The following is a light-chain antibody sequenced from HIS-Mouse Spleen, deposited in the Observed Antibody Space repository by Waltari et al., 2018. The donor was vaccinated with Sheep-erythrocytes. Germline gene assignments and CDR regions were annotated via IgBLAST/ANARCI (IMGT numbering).Light chain of an antibody. CDR2: QDS. CDR3: QAWDSSTWV. Sequence: SYELTQPPSVSVSPGQTASITCSGDKLGDKYACWYQQKPGQSPVLVIYQDSKLPSGITERFSGSNSGNTATLTISGTQAMDEADYYCQAWDSSTWVFGGGTKLTVL. J-gene: IGLJ3*02. CDR1: KLGDKY. V-gene: IGLV3-1*01.